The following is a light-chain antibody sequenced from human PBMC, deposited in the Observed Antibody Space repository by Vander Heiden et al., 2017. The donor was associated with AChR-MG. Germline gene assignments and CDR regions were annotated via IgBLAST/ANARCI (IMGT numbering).Light chain of an antibody. Sequence: SSVLPQPPSVSVSPGQTARSTCSRDAVPKQYAFWYQQKPGQAPVRMMYNDSERSSGVPDRFSGSSSGTTATFTISGVQAEDEADYYCQSADSSSADGVFGGGTKLTVL. CDR3: QSADSSSADGV. CDR2: NDS. V-gene: IGLV3-25*03. CDR1: AVPKQY. J-gene: IGLJ3*02.